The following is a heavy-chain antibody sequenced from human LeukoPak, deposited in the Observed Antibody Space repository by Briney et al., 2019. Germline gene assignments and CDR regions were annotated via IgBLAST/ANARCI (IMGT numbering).Heavy chain of an antibody. V-gene: IGHV4-38-2*02. CDR3: ARVYYHGTGSNFFDY. CDR1: GYSISSGYY. J-gene: IGHJ4*02. Sequence: SETLSLTCTVSGYSISSGYYWGWIRQSPGKGLEWIGSVYHSGNTYCNPSLKSRVTISVDTSKNQFSLKLSSVAATDTAIYYCARVYYHGTGSNFFDYWGQGTLITVSS. CDR2: VYHSGNT. D-gene: IGHD3-10*01.